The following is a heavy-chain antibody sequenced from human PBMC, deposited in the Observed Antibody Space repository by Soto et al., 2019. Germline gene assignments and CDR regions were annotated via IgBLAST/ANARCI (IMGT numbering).Heavy chain of an antibody. CDR1: GYTFISYG. CDR3: AREDCSSTSCYLGVDY. V-gene: IGHV1-18*01. CDR2: ISGYNGHT. D-gene: IGHD2-2*01. J-gene: IGHJ4*02. Sequence: GASVKVSCKASGYTFISYGITWVRQAPGQGLEWMGWISGYNGHTKYAQKLQGRVTMTTDTSTSTAYMELRSLRSDDTAVYYCAREDCSSTSCYLGVDYWGQGTLVTVSS.